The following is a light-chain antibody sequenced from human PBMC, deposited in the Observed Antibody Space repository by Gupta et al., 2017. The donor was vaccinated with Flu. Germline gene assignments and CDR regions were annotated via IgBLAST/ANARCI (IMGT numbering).Light chain of an antibody. V-gene: IGLV3-25*03. Sequence: QTARITCAGDALGKQYSSWYQLQPGQAPVLLMCKDRERHSGSPERFSGSSSGTTVTLTISGVQAEDEADYYCQSADNGATYPVMFGGGTTLTVL. CDR2: KDR. CDR3: QSADNGATYPVM. CDR1: ALGKQY. J-gene: IGLJ3*02.